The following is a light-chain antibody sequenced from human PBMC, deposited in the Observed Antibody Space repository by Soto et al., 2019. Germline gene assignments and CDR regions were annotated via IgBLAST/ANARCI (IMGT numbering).Light chain of an antibody. Sequence: IVLTQSPGTLSLSPGERATLSCRASQSVSSNYLAWYQQKPGQAPKVLIYRASISATGIPDRFTGRGSRTDFALTISILEPEDFAVYCCQPYGSSPLTFGGGTKVDIK. V-gene: IGKV3-20*01. CDR3: QPYGSSPLT. CDR1: QSVSSNY. CDR2: RAS. J-gene: IGKJ4*01.